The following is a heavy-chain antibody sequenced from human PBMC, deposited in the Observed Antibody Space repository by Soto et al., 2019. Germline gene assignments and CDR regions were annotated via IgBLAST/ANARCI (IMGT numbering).Heavy chain of an antibody. CDR3: ATVNRGLPPHAYCCYMDV. Sequence: ASVKVSCKVSGYTLTELSMHWVRQAPGKGLEWMGGFDPEDGETIYAQKFQGRVTMTEDTSTDTAYMELSSLRSEDTAVYYCATVNRGLPPHAYCCYMDVWGKGTTVTVSS. CDR2: FDPEDGET. J-gene: IGHJ6*03. CDR1: GYTLTELS. V-gene: IGHV1-24*01. D-gene: IGHD3-10*01.